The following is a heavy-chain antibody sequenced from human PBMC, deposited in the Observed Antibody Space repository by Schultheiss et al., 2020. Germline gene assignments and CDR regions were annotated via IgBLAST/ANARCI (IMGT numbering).Heavy chain of an antibody. CDR3: ARASSGFDY. D-gene: IGHD6-25*01. V-gene: IGHV3-30*14. Sequence: GGSLRLSCAASGFTFSSYAMHWVRQAPGKGLEWVAVISYDGSNKYYADSVKGRFTISRDNSKNTLYLQMNSLRAEDTAVYYCARASSGFDYWGQGTLVTVSS. CDR2: ISYDGSNK. J-gene: IGHJ4*02. CDR1: GFTFSSYA.